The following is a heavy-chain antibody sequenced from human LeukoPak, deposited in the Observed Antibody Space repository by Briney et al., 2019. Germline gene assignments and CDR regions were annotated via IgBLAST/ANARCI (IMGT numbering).Heavy chain of an antibody. D-gene: IGHD3-22*01. CDR2: ISSSGSTI. Sequence: QPGGSLRLSCAASGFTFSSYEMNWVRQAPGKGLEWVSYISSSGSTIYYADSVKGRFTISRDNAKNSLYLQMNSLRAEDTAVYYCARVIDYYDNWFDPWGQGTLVTVSS. CDR1: GFTFSSYE. CDR3: ARVIDYYDNWFDP. J-gene: IGHJ5*02. V-gene: IGHV3-48*03.